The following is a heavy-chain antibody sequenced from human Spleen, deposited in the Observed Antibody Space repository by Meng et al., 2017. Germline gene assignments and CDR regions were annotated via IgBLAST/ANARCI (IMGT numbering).Heavy chain of an antibody. CDR2: MSHSGST. CDR1: GGSISSSNW. J-gene: IGHJ4*02. D-gene: IGHD6-19*01. V-gene: IGHV4-4*02. CDR3: ARGSFSSGWGI. Sequence: QVQLQESGQGLVKPSGTLSLTCAVSGGSISSSNWGTWVRQPPGKGLEWIGEMSHSGSTNYNPSLKSRVTISLDESKNQFSLKLNSVTAADTAIYYCARGSFSSGWGIWGQGTLVVASS.